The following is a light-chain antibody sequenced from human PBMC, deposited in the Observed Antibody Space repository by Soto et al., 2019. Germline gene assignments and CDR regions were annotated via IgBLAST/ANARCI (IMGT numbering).Light chain of an antibody. CDR3: TSWTTSTTMI. CDR1: SSDIGAYNF. CDR2: DVN. V-gene: IGLV2-14*03. Sequence: QSVLTQPASVSGSPGQSITISCTGTSSDIGAYNFVSWYQQHPGKAPKLMLYDVNIRPSRVSNLFSGSKSGNTASLTISGLQAEDEADYYCTSWTTSTTMIFGGGTKLTVL. J-gene: IGLJ2*01.